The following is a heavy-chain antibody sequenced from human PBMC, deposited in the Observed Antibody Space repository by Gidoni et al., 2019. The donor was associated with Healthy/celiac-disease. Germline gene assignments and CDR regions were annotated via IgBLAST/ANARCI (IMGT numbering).Heavy chain of an antibody. CDR2: IYYSGST. D-gene: IGHD3-3*01. CDR3: ARGLYYDFWSGYPPRYDY. J-gene: IGHJ4*02. CDR1: GGSISSYY. V-gene: IGHV4-59*01. Sequence: QVQLQESGPGLVKPSETLSLTCTVSGGSISSYYWSWIRQPPGKGLEWIGYIYYSGSTNYNPSLKSRVTISVDTSKNQFSLKLSSVTAADTAVYYCARGLYYDFWSGYPPRYDYWGQGILVTVSS.